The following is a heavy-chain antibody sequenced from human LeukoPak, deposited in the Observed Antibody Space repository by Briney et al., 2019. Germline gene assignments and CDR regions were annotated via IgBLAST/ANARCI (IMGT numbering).Heavy chain of an antibody. Sequence: VGSLRLSCAASGFTFSSYSMDWVRQAPGKGLEWVSSISSSSSYIYYADSVKGRFTISRDNAKNSLYLQMNSLRAEDTAVYYCARVGGGYSYGLDYWGQGTLVTVSS. V-gene: IGHV3-21*01. J-gene: IGHJ4*02. CDR2: ISSSSSYI. CDR1: GFTFSSYS. D-gene: IGHD5-18*01. CDR3: ARVGGGYSYGLDY.